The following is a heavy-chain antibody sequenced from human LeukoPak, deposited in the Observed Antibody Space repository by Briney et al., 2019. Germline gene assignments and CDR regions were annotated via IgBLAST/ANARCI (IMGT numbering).Heavy chain of an antibody. D-gene: IGHD5-24*01. CDR1: GGSISSYY. V-gene: IGHV4-4*07. CDR3: ARERDVLQGGAFDI. CDR2: IYTSGST. J-gene: IGHJ3*02. Sequence: SETLSLTCTVSGGSISSYYWSWIRQPAGKGLEWIGRIYTSGSTNYNPSLKSRVTISVDTSKNQFSLNLSSMTAADTAVYYCARERDVLQGGAFDIWGQGTMVTVSS.